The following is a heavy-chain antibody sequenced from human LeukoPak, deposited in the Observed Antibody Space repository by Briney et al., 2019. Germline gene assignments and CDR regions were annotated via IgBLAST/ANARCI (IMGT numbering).Heavy chain of an antibody. CDR2: IYSGGST. V-gene: IGHV3-66*01. D-gene: IGHD3-10*01. Sequence: SWVRQAPGKGLEWVSVIYSGGSTYYADSVKGRFTISRDNSKNTLYLQMNSLRAEDTAVYYCASGSSFDYWGQGTLVTVSS. CDR3: ASGSSFDY. J-gene: IGHJ4*02.